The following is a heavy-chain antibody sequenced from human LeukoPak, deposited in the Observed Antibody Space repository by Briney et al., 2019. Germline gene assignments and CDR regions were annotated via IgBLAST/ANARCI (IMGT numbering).Heavy chain of an antibody. Sequence: KPSQTLSLTCTVSGGSISSGSYYWSWIRQPAGKGLEWIGRIYTSGSTNYNPSLKSRVNISVDTSKNQFSLKLSSVTAADTAVYYCARHAGYCSGGSCHSVYFDYWGQGTLVTVSS. CDR2: IYTSGST. CDR3: ARHAGYCSGGSCHSVYFDY. V-gene: IGHV4-61*02. J-gene: IGHJ4*02. CDR1: GGSISSGSYY. D-gene: IGHD2-15*01.